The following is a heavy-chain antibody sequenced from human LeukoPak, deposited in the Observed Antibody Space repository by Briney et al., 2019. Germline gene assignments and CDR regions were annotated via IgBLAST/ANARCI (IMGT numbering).Heavy chain of an antibody. Sequence: GGSLRLSCAASGFTLSGYWMHWVRQAPGEGLVWVSRIDPDGIATNYADSVKGRFTTSRDNARNTLYLQMNSLTAEDTALYYCTRVQAGRSGLMDVWGRGTTVTVSS. V-gene: IGHV3-74*01. D-gene: IGHD2-8*02. CDR3: TRVQAGRSGLMDV. CDR2: IDPDGIAT. J-gene: IGHJ6*02. CDR1: GFTLSGYW.